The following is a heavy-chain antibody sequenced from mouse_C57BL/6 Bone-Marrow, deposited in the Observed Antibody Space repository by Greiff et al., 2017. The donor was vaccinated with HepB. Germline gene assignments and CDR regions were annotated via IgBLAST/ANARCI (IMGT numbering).Heavy chain of an antibody. CDR3: ARGGGPYYYGSSYGY. D-gene: IGHD1-1*01. CDR2: ISDGGSYT. CDR1: GFTFSSYA. V-gene: IGHV5-4*03. Sequence: EVKLVESGGGLVKPGGSLKLSCAASGFTFSSYAMSWVRQTPEKRLEWVATISDGGSYTYYPDNVKGRFTISRDNAKNNLYLQMSHLKSEDTAMYYCARGGGPYYYGSSYGYWGQGTTLTVSS. J-gene: IGHJ2*01.